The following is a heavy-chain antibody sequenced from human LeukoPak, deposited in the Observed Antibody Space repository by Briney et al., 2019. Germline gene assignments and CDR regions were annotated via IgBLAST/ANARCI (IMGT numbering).Heavy chain of an antibody. V-gene: IGHV3-48*01. J-gene: IGHJ4*02. Sequence: PGGSVRLSCAASDVTFSTFTMHWVRQAPGKGLEWVSSISSSSRTVNYADSVQGRLIVSRDNANNSMFLQMNDLRREDTAVYYCAKGSPRGGLDTWGQGTLVTASS. CDR2: ISSSSRTV. D-gene: IGHD1-14*01. CDR3: AKGSPRGGLDT. CDR1: DVTFSTFT.